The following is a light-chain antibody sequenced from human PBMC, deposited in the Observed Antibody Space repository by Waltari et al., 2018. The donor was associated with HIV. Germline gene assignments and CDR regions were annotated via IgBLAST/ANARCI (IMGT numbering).Light chain of an antibody. CDR1: NSDVGSYNR. CDR2: EVN. V-gene: IGLV2-18*02. J-gene: IGLJ3*02. CDR3: SSYTSSSTLGM. Sequence: QSALTQPPSVSGSPGQSVTISCTGTNSDVGSYNRVSWYQLPPGTAPKLMIYEVNNRPSGVPDRFSGSKSGNTASLTISGLQAEDEADYYCSSYTSSSTLGMFGGGTKLTVL.